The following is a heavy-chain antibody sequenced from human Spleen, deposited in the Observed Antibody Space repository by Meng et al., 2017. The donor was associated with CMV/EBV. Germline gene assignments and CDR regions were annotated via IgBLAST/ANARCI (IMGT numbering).Heavy chain of an antibody. Sequence: SVKVSCKPSGGSFSTYTFSWVRQAPGQALEWMGKIVPILDRTKYAQKFQGRVTLTADKPTSTMYMDLSSLRSEDTAAYYCARDQEVSGMDVWGQGTTVTVSS. J-gene: IGHJ6*02. CDR2: IVPILDRT. CDR1: GGSFSTYT. CDR3: ARDQEVSGMDV. V-gene: IGHV1-69*08. D-gene: IGHD5/OR15-5a*01.